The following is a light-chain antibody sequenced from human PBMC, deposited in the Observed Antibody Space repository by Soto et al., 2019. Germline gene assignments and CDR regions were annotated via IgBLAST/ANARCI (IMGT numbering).Light chain of an antibody. CDR2: PAS. CDR1: QTINNY. CDR3: QQLRAYPHT. J-gene: IGKJ2*01. V-gene: IGKV1-9*01. Sequence: DIQLTQSPPFLSASVGDRVTVTCRASQTINNYLAWFRKKEGKAPEFLIYPASTLQGGVPSRFSGHGFGINFTLTISSLQPEDFATYYCQQLRAYPHTFGQGTKLYIK.